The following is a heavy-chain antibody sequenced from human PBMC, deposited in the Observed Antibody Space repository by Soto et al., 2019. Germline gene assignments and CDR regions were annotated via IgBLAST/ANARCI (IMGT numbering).Heavy chain of an antibody. V-gene: IGHV1-8*01. CDR1: GYTFTSYD. CDR3: AREVVETSSLWLDP. J-gene: IGHJ5*02. Sequence: ASVKVSCKASGYTFTSYDINWVRQATGQGLEWMGWMNPNSGNTGYAQKFEGRVSLTWDTSISTAYMQLNSLKIDDTAVYYCAREVVETSSLWLDPWGQGTLVTVSS. D-gene: IGHD6-6*01. CDR2: MNPNSGNT.